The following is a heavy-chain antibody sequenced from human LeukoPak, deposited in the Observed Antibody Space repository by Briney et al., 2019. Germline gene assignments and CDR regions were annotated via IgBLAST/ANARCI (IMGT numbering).Heavy chain of an antibody. CDR3: ARVVPPSSTQGYYFDY. D-gene: IGHD6-6*01. CDR1: GYSISSGYY. V-gene: IGHV4-38-2*02. J-gene: IGHJ4*02. CDR2: IYHSGST. Sequence: SETLSLTCTVSGYSISSGYYWGWIRQPPGKGLEWIGSIYHSGSTYYNPSLKSRVTISVDTSKNQFSLKLSSVTAADTAVYYCARVVPPSSTQGYYFDYWGQGTLVTVSS.